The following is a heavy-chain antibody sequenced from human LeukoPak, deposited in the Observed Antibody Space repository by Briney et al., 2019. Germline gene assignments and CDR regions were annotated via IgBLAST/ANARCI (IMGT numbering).Heavy chain of an antibody. J-gene: IGHJ4*02. CDR3: ARVNNYDILSSFDS. CDR2: INPNSGGT. D-gene: IGHD3-9*01. Sequence: ASVKVSCKASGYTFTGYYMHWVRQAPGQGLEWMGRINPNSGGTNYAQKFQGRVTMTRDTSISTAYMELRSLRSDDTAVYYCARVNNYDILSSFDSWGQGTLVTVSS. V-gene: IGHV1-2*06. CDR1: GYTFTGYY.